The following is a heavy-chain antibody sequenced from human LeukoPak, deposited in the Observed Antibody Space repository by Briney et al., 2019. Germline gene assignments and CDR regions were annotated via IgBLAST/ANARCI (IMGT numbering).Heavy chain of an antibody. Sequence: SETLSLTCTVSGASISSSYWSWIRQPAGKGLEWIGRIYPSGSTNYNPSLKSRVTISVDTSKNQFSLKLSSVTAADTAVYYCARSAAADLFYYYYGMDVWGQGTTVTVSS. CDR3: ARSAAADLFYYYYGMDV. CDR1: GASISSSY. V-gene: IGHV4-4*07. D-gene: IGHD6-13*01. CDR2: IYPSGST. J-gene: IGHJ6*02.